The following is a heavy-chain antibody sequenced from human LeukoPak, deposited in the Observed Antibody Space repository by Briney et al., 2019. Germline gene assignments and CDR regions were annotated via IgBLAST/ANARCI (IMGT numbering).Heavy chain of an antibody. CDR2: IYYSGST. Sequence: SETLSLTCTVSGGSISSYYWSWIRQPPGKGLEWIGYIYYSGSTNYNPSLKSRVTISVDTSKNQFSLKLSSVTAADTAVYYCARGGSGYPPDYWGQGTLVTVSS. V-gene: IGHV4-59*12. CDR3: ARGGSGYPPDY. J-gene: IGHJ4*02. D-gene: IGHD3-22*01. CDR1: GGSISSYY.